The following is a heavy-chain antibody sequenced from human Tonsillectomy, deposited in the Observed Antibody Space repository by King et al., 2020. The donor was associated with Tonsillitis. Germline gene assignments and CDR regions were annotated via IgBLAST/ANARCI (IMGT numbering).Heavy chain of an antibody. CDR1: GFIFSWYW. Sequence: VQLVESGGGLVQPGGSLRLSCAASGFIFSWYWMSGVRQAPGKGLEWVANIKQDGSEKYYVDSVKGRFTISRDNAKNSVYLQMNGLRAEDTAVYYCAKGTWPGRRLSLDYGGQGTLVTVSS. CDR2: IKQDGSEK. CDR3: AKGTWPGRRLSLDY. J-gene: IGHJ4*02. V-gene: IGHV3-7*01.